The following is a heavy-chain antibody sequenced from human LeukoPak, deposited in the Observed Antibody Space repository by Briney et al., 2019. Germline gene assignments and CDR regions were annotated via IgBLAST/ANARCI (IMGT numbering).Heavy chain of an antibody. CDR3: ARDPVWSGKPAYFDY. D-gene: IGHD3-3*01. J-gene: IGHJ4*02. V-gene: IGHV3-48*03. Sequence: PGGSLRLSCAASGFTFSDYEMNWVRQAPGKGLEWLSHISISGTTIHYADSVKGRFTISRDNAKNSLYLQLNSLRAEDTAVYYCARDPVWSGKPAYFDYWGQGTLVTVSS. CDR2: ISISGTTI. CDR1: GFTFSDYE.